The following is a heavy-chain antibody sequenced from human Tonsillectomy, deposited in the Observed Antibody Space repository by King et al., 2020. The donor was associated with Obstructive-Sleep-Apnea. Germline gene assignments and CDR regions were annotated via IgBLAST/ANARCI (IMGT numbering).Heavy chain of an antibody. V-gene: IGHV3-43*01. CDR2: ISWDGGST. J-gene: IGHJ6*02. D-gene: IGHD6-6*01. CDR1: GFTFDDYT. Sequence: VQLVESGGVVVQPGGSLRLSCAASGFTFDDYTMHWVRHAPGKGLEWVSLISWDGGSTYYADSVKGRFTISRDNSKNSLYLQMNSLRTEDTALYYCAKDNLQSIAARQDYYYGMDVWGQGTTVTVSS. CDR3: AKDNLQSIAARQDYYYGMDV.